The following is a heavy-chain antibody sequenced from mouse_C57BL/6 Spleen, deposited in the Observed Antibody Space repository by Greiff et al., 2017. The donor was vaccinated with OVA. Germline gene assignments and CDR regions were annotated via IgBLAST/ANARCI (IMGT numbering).Heavy chain of an antibody. V-gene: IGHV5-9*01. Sequence: EVKLVESGGGLVKPGGSLKLSCAASGFTFSSYTMSWVRQTPEKRLEWVATISGGGGNTYYPDSVKGRFTISRDNAKNTLYLQMSSLRSEDTALYYCASDYYGSSLEGFAYWGQGTLVTVSA. CDR3: ASDYYGSSLEGFAY. CDR1: GFTFSSYT. CDR2: ISGGGGNT. J-gene: IGHJ3*01. D-gene: IGHD1-1*01.